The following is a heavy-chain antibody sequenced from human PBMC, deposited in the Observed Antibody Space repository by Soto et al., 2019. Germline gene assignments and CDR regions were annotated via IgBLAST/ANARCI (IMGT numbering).Heavy chain of an antibody. CDR1: GYTFINYD. D-gene: IGHD3-16*01. J-gene: IGHJ5*02. CDR2: MNPGSGKT. V-gene: IGHV1-8*02. Sequence: SVKVSFKASGYTFINYDISWVRQATGQGLEWMGWMNPGSGKTGYANKFQGRVTMTRDASTSTAHLELSSLTSEDTAVYYCARMASFGTLNWFDPWGQGTLVTVSS. CDR3: ARMASFGTLNWFDP.